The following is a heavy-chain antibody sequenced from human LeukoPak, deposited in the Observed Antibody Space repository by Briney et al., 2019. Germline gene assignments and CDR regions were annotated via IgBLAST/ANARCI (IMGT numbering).Heavy chain of an antibody. J-gene: IGHJ4*02. D-gene: IGHD6-6*01. CDR1: GYTLTELS. CDR3: ARVRSRIAARPNQYYFDY. V-gene: IGHV1-24*01. Sequence: GASVKVSCKVSGYTLTELSMHWVRQAPGKGLEWMGGFDPEDGETIYAQKFQGRVTMTEDTSTDTAYMELSSLRSEDTAVYYCARVRSRIAARPNQYYFDYWGQGTLVTVSS. CDR2: FDPEDGET.